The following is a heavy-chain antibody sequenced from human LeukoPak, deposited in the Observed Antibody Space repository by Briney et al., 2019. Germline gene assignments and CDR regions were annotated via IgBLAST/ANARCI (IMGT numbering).Heavy chain of an antibody. V-gene: IGHV5-51*01. CDR2: IYPGDSDT. J-gene: IGHJ4*02. CDR3: ARQGREMATIADY. D-gene: IGHD5-24*01. Sequence: KNGESLKISCKGSGYSFTSYWIGWVRQMPGKGLEWMGIIYPGDSDTRYSPSFQGQVTISADKSISTAYLQWNSLKASDTAMYYCARQGREMATIADYWGQGTLVTVSS. CDR1: GYSFTSYW.